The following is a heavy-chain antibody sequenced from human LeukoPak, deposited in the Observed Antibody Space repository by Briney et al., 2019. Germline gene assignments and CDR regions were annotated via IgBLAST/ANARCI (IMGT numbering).Heavy chain of an antibody. V-gene: IGHV1-18*04. J-gene: IGHJ4*02. CDR1: GYTFTGYY. CDR3: ARVVFFYGSGSSDY. D-gene: IGHD3-10*01. CDR2: ISAYNGDT. Sequence: ASVKVSCKASGYTFTGYYMHWVRQAPGQGLEWMGWISAYNGDTNYAQKLQGRVTMTTDTSTSTAYMELRSLRSDDTAVYYCARVVFFYGSGSSDYWGQGTLVTVSS.